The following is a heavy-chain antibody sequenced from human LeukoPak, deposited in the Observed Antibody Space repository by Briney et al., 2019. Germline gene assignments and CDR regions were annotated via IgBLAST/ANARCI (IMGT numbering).Heavy chain of an antibody. CDR1: GFTFSSYS. J-gene: IGHJ4*02. V-gene: IGHV3-48*01. Sequence: GGSLRLSCAASGFTFSSYSMNWVRQAPGKGLEWVSYISSSSSTIYYADSVKGRFTISRDNAKNTLYLQMNSLRVEDTAVYYCARGRPHGNDYWGQGTLVTVSS. CDR3: ARGRPHGNDY. D-gene: IGHD4-23*01. CDR2: ISSSSSTI.